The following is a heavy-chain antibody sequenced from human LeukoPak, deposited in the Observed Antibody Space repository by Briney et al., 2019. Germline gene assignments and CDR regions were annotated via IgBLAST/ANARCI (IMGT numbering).Heavy chain of an antibody. CDR1: GFTFRSYA. CDR2: ISGSGGST. J-gene: IGHJ3*02. CDR3: AKVRSMIVVVRDAFDI. Sequence: GGSLRLSCAASGFTFRSYAMSWVRQAPGKGLEWISVISGSGGSTYYADSVKGRFTISRDNSKNTLYLQVNSLRAEDTAVYYCAKVRSMIVVVRDAFDIWGQGTMVTVSS. V-gene: IGHV3-23*01. D-gene: IGHD3-22*01.